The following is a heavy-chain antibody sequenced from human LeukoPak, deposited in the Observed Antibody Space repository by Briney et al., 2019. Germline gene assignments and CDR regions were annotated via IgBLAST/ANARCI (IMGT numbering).Heavy chain of an antibody. J-gene: IGHJ4*02. Sequence: NPSETQSLTCAVYGGSFSGYYWSWIRQPPGKGLEWIGEINRSGSTNYNPSLESRVTISVDTSKNQFSLKLSSVTAADTAVYYCARAPYYYGSGSYNYWGQGTLATVSS. D-gene: IGHD3-10*01. V-gene: IGHV4-34*01. CDR2: INRSGST. CDR1: GGSFSGYY. CDR3: ARAPYYYGSGSYNY.